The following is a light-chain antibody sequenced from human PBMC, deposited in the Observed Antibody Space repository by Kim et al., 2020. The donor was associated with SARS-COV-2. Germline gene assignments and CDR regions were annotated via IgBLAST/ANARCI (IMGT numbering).Light chain of an antibody. CDR1: SLRTYS. Sequence: ALGQTVSITCQGDSLRTYSASWYQQKPGQAPVLVINAKTNRPSGIPDRFSGSTSGNTVSLTITGAQAEDEADYYCKSRDISGNQLVFGGGTQLTVL. CDR2: AKT. V-gene: IGLV3-19*01. J-gene: IGLJ3*02. CDR3: KSRDISGNQLV.